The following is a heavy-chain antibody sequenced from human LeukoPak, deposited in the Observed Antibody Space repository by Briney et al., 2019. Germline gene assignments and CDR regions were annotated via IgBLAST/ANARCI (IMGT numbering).Heavy chain of an antibody. CDR3: ARENYNLWSDYYIAPFDY. CDR2: INTDGSTT. J-gene: IGHJ4*02. CDR1: GFAFSSYW. D-gene: IGHD3-3*01. Sequence: PGGSLRLSCVASGFAFSSYWMHWVRQAPGKGLVWISRINTDGSTTSYADSVKGRFTISRDNAKNTVYLQMNSLRDEDTAVYYCARENYNLWSDYYIAPFDYSGPRTLVTVSS. V-gene: IGHV3-74*01.